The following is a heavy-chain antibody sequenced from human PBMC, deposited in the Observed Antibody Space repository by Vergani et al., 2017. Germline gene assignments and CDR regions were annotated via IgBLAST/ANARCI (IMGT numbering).Heavy chain of an antibody. CDR3: ARGLWDCTHIRCSPPSY. CDR1: GFSFSSDS. CDR2: ISGSSSYV. V-gene: IGHV3-21*01. Sequence: EVHLVESGGGLVKPGGSLRLSCAASGFSFSSDSMNWVRQAPGKGLEWVASISGSSSYVFYRDSVEGRFTITRDNAKKSVYLQMNSLRAEDTAMYFCARGLWDCTHIRCSPPSYWGQGTQVTVSS. J-gene: IGHJ4*02. D-gene: IGHD2-8*01.